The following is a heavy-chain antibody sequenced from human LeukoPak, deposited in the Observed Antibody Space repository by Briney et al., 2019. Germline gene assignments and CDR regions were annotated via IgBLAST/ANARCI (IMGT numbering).Heavy chain of an antibody. J-gene: IGHJ4*02. CDR3: ARDRPPGYSSGWYEVDY. CDR2: IYTSGST. CDR1: GGSISSYY. D-gene: IGHD6-19*01. V-gene: IGHV4-4*07. Sequence: PSETLSLTCTVSGGSISSYYWSWIRQPAGKGLEWIGRIYTSGSTNYNPSLKSRVTMSVVTSKNQFSLKLSSVTAADTAVYYCARDRPPGYSSGWYEVDYWGQGTLVTVSS.